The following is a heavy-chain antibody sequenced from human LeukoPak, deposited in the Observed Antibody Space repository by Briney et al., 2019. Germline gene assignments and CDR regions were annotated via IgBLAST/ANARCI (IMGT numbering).Heavy chain of an antibody. J-gene: IGHJ4*02. V-gene: IGHV3-74*01. CDR1: GFTFSSYW. D-gene: IGHD2-2*01. CDR2: IKSDGSLT. CDR3: TREIAVVPAAALGY. Sequence: PGGSLRLSCAASGFTFSSYWMHWVRQAPGKGLVGVSRIKSDGSLTNYADSVRGRFTISRDDAKNTLYLQMNSLRAEDTAVYYCTREIAVVPAAALGYWGQGSLVTVSS.